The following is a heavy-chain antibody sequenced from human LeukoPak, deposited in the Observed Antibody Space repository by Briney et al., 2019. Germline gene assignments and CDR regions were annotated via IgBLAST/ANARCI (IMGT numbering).Heavy chain of an antibody. CDR1: GFXFSSYA. CDR2: INTSGDKT. Sequence: GGSLRLSCSGSGFXFSSYAIHWVRQAPGKGPEYVSVINTSGDKTYYADSVKGRFTISRDNSKNTVSLQMSSLRAEDTAMYYCVKDLYKGDTSTWYYFDYWGQGTLVTVSS. D-gene: IGHD6-13*01. J-gene: IGHJ4*02. CDR3: VKDLYKGDTSTWYYFDY. V-gene: IGHV3-64D*06.